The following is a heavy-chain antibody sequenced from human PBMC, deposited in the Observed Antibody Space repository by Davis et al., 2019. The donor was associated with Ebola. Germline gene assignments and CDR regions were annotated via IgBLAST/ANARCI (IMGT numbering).Heavy chain of an antibody. J-gene: IGHJ5*02. CDR2: ISWNSGSI. Sequence: PGGSLRLSCAASGFTFDDYAMHWVRQAPGKGLEWVSGISWNSGSIGYADSVKGRFTISRDNAKNSLYLQMNSLRAEDTALYYCAKDPSGSYSSHWFDPWGQGTLVTVSS. D-gene: IGHD3-10*01. V-gene: IGHV3-9*01. CDR1: GFTFDDYA. CDR3: AKDPSGSYSSHWFDP.